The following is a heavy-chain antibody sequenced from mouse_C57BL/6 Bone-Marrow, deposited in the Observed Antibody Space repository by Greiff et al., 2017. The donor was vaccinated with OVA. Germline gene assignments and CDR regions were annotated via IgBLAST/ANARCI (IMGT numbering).Heavy chain of an antibody. CDR3: ARDAWGEFAY. V-gene: IGHV7-1*01. J-gene: IGHJ3*01. Sequence: EVKLVESGGGLVQSGRSLRLSCATSGFTFSDFYMEWVRQAPGKGLEWIAASRNKANDYTTEYSASVKGRFIVSRDTSQSILYLQMNALRAEDTAIYYCARDAWGEFAYWGQGTLVTVSA. CDR1: GFTFSDFY. CDR2: SRNKANDYTT.